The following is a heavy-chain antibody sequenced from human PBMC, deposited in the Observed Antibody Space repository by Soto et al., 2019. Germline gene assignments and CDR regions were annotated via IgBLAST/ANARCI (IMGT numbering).Heavy chain of an antibody. Sequence: SETLSLTCTVSGGSISSSSYYWGWIRQPPGKGLEWIGSIYYSGSTYYNPSLKSRVTISVDTSKNQFSLKLSSVTAADTAVYYCASLYYDFWSGYYIDYWGQGTLVTVSS. V-gene: IGHV4-39*01. CDR2: IYYSGST. D-gene: IGHD3-3*01. CDR3: ASLYYDFWSGYYIDY. CDR1: GGSISSSSYY. J-gene: IGHJ4*02.